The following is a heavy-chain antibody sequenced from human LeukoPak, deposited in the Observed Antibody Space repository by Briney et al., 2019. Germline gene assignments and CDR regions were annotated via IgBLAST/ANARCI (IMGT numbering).Heavy chain of an antibody. D-gene: IGHD3-22*01. CDR1: GGTFSSYA. J-gene: IGHJ3*02. Sequence: SVQVSCKASGGTFSSYAISWLRQAPGQGLVWMGRIIPNHGIANYAQKFQGRVTITADKSTSTAYMELSSLRSEDTAVYYCARDFSYDSSGYLEPDDAFDIWGQGTMVTVSS. CDR3: ARDFSYDSSGYLEPDDAFDI. V-gene: IGHV1-69*04. CDR2: IIPNHGIA.